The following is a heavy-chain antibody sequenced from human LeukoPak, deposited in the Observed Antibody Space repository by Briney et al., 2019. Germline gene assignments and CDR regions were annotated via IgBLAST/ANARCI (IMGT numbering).Heavy chain of an antibody. J-gene: IGHJ2*01. D-gene: IGHD3-10*01. Sequence: ASETLSLTCAVYGGSFSDCYWSWIRQPPGKGLEWIGEINHSGSTNYNPSLKSRVTISVDTSDNHFSLNLSSVTAADTAVYYCARTRLDYYGSGTYPNWYFDLWGRGTLVTVSS. V-gene: IGHV4-34*01. CDR1: GGSFSDCY. CDR2: INHSGST. CDR3: ARTRLDYYGSGTYPNWYFDL.